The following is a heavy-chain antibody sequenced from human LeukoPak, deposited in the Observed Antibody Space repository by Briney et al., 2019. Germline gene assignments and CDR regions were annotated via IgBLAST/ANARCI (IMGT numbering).Heavy chain of an antibody. D-gene: IGHD1-26*01. CDR3: AKDGGSSPYYFDY. J-gene: IGHJ4*02. CDR1: GFTFSSYA. V-gene: IGHV3-23*01. CDR2: ISGSGGST. Sequence: GASLRLSCAASGFTFSSYAMNWVRQAPGKGLEWVSAISGSGGSTYYADSVKGRFTISRDNSKNTLYLQMNSLRAEDTAVYYCAKDGGSSPYYFDYWGQGTLVTVSS.